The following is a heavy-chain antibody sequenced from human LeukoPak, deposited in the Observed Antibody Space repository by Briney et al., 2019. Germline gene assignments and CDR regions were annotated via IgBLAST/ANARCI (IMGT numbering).Heavy chain of an antibody. V-gene: IGHV1-2*02. CDR1: GYTFTGYY. CDR2: INPNSGGT. J-gene: IGHJ6*03. D-gene: IGHD6-6*01. CDR3: ARNPSQSSASYYYYYYMDV. Sequence: ASVKVSCKASGYTFTGYYMHWVRQAPGQGLEWMGWINPNSGGTNYAQKFQGRVTMTRDTSISTAYMELSRLRADDTAVYYCARNPSQSSASYYYYYYMDVWGKGTTVTVSS.